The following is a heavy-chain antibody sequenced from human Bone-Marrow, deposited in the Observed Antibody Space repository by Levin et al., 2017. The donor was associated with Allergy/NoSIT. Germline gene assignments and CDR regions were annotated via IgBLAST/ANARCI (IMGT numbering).Heavy chain of an antibody. Sequence: ASVKVSCKASGYTFSTYDITWVRQATGQGLEWEGWMNPNSGNTGYAQRFQGRVTMTRDTSISTAYMELSSLTSEDTAVYYCARAVRNQLVSDVWGQGTTVSVSS. CDR1: GYTFSTYD. V-gene: IGHV1-8*01. D-gene: IGHD2-2*01. CDR2: MNPNSGNT. CDR3: ARAVRNQLVSDV. J-gene: IGHJ6*02.